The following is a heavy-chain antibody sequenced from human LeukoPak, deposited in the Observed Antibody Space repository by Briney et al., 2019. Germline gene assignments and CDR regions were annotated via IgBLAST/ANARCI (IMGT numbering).Heavy chain of an antibody. J-gene: IGHJ4*02. Sequence: ASVKVSCKASGYTFTSYDINWVRQATGQGLEWMGWMNPNSGNTNYAQKLQGRVTMTTDTSTSTAYMELRSLRSDDTAVYYCARDTGLADYWGQGTLVTVSS. CDR3: ARDTGLADY. CDR1: GYTFTSYD. CDR2: MNPNSGNT. V-gene: IGHV1-18*01. D-gene: IGHD4-11*01.